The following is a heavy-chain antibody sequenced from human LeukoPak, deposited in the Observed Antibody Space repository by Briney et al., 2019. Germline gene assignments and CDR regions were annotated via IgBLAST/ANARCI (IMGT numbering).Heavy chain of an antibody. J-gene: IGHJ3*02. CDR3: ARDRGESGYSYGSDAFDI. V-gene: IGHV1-69*06. D-gene: IGHD5-18*01. Sequence: ASVKVSCKASGGTFSSYAISWVRQAPGQGLEWLGGIIPIFGTANYAQKFQGRVTITADKSTSTAYMELSSLRSEDTAVYYCARDRGESGYSYGSDAFDIWGQGTMVTVSS. CDR2: IIPIFGTA. CDR1: GGTFSSYA.